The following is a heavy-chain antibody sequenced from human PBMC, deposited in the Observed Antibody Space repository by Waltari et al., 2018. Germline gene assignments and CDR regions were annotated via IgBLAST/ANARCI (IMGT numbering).Heavy chain of an antibody. V-gene: IGHV6-1*01. CDR3: ARDPPDGYTYFDY. CDR2: TYYRSRWYN. D-gene: IGHD3-16*01. J-gene: IGHJ4*02. Sequence: QVQLQQSGPGLVKPSQTLSLTCAISGDSVSSKTAAWNWIRQSPSRGLEWLGRTYYRSRWYNNYAVSVKSRITINQDTSKNQFFLQLSSVTPEDTAVYYCARDPPDGYTYFDYWGQGTLVTVSS. CDR1: GDSVSSKTAA.